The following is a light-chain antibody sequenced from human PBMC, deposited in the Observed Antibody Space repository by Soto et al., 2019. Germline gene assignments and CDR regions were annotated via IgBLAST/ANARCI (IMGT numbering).Light chain of an antibody. CDR1: QSVSSY. J-gene: IGKJ5*01. V-gene: IGKV3-20*01. CDR2: GAS. Sequence: EIVLTQSPATLSLSPGERATLSCRASQSVSSYLAWYQQKPGQAPRLLIYGASRRATGIPDRFSGSASGTDFTLTISRLEPEDFAVYFCQQYSDLPMTFCQRTRLEIK. CDR3: QQYSDLPMT.